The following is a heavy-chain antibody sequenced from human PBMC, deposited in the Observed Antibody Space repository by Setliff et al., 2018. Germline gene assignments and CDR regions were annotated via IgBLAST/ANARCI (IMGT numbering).Heavy chain of an antibody. Sequence: PSETLSLTCTVSGYSISSGYYWGWIRQPPGKGLEWIGCIYYSGSTYYNPSLKSRVTISLDTSKNQFSLKLTSVPAADTAVYYCASGLNWLSSTEFDYWGQGTLVTVSS. D-gene: IGHD1-20*01. J-gene: IGHJ4*02. V-gene: IGHV4-38-2*02. CDR1: GYSISSGYY. CDR2: IYYSGST. CDR3: ASGLNWLSSTEFDY.